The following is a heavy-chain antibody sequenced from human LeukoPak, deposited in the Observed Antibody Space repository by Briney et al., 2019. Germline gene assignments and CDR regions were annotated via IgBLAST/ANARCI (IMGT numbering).Heavy chain of an antibody. V-gene: IGHV7-4-1*02. CDR3: AREERMPYYDSSGYYPGVYYYYGMDV. J-gene: IGHJ6*02. CDR1: GYTFTSYG. CDR2: INTNTGNP. Sequence: ASVKVSCKASGYTFTSYGISWVRQAPGQGLEWMGWINTNTGNPTYAQGFTGRFVFSLDTSVSTAYLQISSLKAEDTAVYYCAREERMPYYDSSGYYPGVYYYYGMDVWGQGTTVTVSS. D-gene: IGHD3-22*01.